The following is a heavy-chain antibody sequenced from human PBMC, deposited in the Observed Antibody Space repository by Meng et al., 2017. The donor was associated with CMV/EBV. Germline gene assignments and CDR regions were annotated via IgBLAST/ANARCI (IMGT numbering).Heavy chain of an antibody. CDR3: ARAGVRSTIFGVVIIAQYFDY. CDR2: IYYSGST. D-gene: IGHD3-3*01. Sequence: SETLSLTCTVSGGSISSGDYYWSWIRQPPGKGLEWIGYIYYSGSTYYNPSLKSRVTISVDTSKNQFSLKLNSVTAADTAVYYCARAGVRSTIFGVVIIAQYFDYWGQGTLVTVSS. V-gene: IGHV4-30-4*08. CDR1: GGSISSGDYY. J-gene: IGHJ4*02.